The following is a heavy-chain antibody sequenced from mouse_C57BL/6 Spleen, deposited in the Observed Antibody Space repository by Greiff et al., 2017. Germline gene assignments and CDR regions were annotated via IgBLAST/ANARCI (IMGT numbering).Heavy chain of an antibody. Sequence: EVQLVESGGGLVKPGGSLKLSCAASGFTFSSYAMSWVRQTPEKRLEWVATISDGGSYTYYPDNVKGRFTIFRDNAKNNLYLQMSHLKSEDTAMYYCARDRGSNGYYFDYWGQGTTLTVSS. CDR3: ARDRGSNGYYFDY. CDR1: GFTFSSYA. J-gene: IGHJ2*01. V-gene: IGHV5-4*01. CDR2: ISDGGSYT. D-gene: IGHD1-1*01.